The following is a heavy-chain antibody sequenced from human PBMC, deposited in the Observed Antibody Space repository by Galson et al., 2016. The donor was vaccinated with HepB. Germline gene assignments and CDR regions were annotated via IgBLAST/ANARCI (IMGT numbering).Heavy chain of an antibody. Sequence: SLRLSCAASGFTVSNNYMRWIRQTPGKGLEWVSFIYSGGGTYYADSARGRFTIPRDNSKNTLYLQMNSLIAEDTAVYYCARGGNYAGSWGQGTLVTVSS. J-gene: IGHJ4*02. CDR3: ARGGNYAGS. D-gene: IGHD3-16*01. V-gene: IGHV3-66*01. CDR1: GFTVSNNY. CDR2: IYSGGGT.